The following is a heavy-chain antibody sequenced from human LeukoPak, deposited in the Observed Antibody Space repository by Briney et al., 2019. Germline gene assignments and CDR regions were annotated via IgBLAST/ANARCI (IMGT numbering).Heavy chain of an antibody. CDR2: INHSGST. J-gene: IGHJ4*02. D-gene: IGHD3-3*01. Sequence: SETLSLTCAVYGGSFSGYDWSWIRQPPGKGLEWIGKINHSGSTNYNPSLKSRVTISVDTSKNQFSLKLSSVTAADTAVYYCARGRSPRMYYDFWSGYYGYWGQGTLVTVSS. CDR3: ARGRSPRMYYDFWSGYYGY. CDR1: GGSFSGYD. V-gene: IGHV4-34*01.